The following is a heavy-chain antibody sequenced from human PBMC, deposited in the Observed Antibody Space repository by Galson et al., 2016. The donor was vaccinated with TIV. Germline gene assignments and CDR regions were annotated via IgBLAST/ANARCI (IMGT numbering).Heavy chain of an antibody. Sequence: SVKVSCKVSGHTLSELSIHWVRQAPGKRLEWMGWINAGNGKTKYSQKFQGRVTITRDTSASTAYMELSSLRSEDTAVYYCARVGYDFLSGYYTGFDYWGQGTLVTVSS. CDR3: ARVGYDFLSGYYTGFDY. J-gene: IGHJ4*02. CDR2: INAGNGKT. D-gene: IGHD3-3*01. V-gene: IGHV1-3*01. CDR1: GHTLSELS.